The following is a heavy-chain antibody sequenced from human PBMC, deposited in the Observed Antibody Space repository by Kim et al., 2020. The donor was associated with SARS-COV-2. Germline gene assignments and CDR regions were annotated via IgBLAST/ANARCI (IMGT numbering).Heavy chain of an antibody. CDR1: GGSISSSSYY. V-gene: IGHV4-39*01. CDR3: ARYGVRGVIHIFNWVDP. CDR2: IYYSGST. Sequence: SETLSLTCTVSGGSISSSSYYWGWIRQPPGKGLEWIGSIYYSGSTYYNPSLKSRVTISVDTSKNQFSLKLSSVTAADTAVYYCARYGVRGVIHIFNWVDP. D-gene: IGHD3-10*01. J-gene: IGHJ5*02.